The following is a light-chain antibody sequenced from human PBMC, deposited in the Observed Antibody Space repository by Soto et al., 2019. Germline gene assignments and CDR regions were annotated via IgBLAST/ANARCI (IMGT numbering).Light chain of an antibody. CDR3: HQYNTYPT. V-gene: IGKV1-16*01. J-gene: IGKJ5*01. CDR2: GAS. CDR1: QGVDKY. Sequence: DIQMTQSPSSLSASVGDRVIITCRASQGVDKYLAWFQQKPGKAPKSLIYGASRLQSGVPSRFSGSGSGTHFTLTITHLQPEDFATYYCHQYNTYPTFGQGTRLQI.